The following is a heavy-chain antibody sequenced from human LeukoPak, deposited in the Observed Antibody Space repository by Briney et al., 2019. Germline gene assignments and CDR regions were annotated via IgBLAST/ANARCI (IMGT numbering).Heavy chain of an antibody. V-gene: IGHV3-15*01. Sequence: PGGSLRLSCAASGFTFSNAWMNWVRQAPGEGLEWVGRIKTKIDGETTDYAAPVTGRFTISRDDSKNTLYLQMNSLRAEDTAVYYCASSTGYFGYYYGMDVWGQGTTVTVSS. CDR1: GFTFSNAW. CDR2: IKTKIDGETT. CDR3: ASSTGYFGYYYGMDV. D-gene: IGHD6-13*01. J-gene: IGHJ6*02.